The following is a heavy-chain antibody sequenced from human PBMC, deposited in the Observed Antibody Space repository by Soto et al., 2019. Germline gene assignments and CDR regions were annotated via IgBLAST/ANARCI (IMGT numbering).Heavy chain of an antibody. V-gene: IGHV3-23*01. CDR3: AKGGRAAAGNGPALDY. Sequence: HPGGSLRLSCAASGFTFSSYAMSWVRQAPGKGLEWVSAISGSGGSTYYADSVKGRFTISRDNSKNTLYLQMNSLRAEDTAVYYCAKGGRAAAGNGPALDYWGQGTLVTVSS. CDR2: ISGSGGST. J-gene: IGHJ4*02. D-gene: IGHD6-13*01. CDR1: GFTFSSYA.